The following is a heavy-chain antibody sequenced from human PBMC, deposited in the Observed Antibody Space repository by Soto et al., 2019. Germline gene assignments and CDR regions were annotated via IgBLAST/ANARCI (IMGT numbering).Heavy chain of an antibody. D-gene: IGHD1-26*01. CDR1: GFTFSSYG. CDR2: IWYDGSNK. V-gene: IGHV3-33*01. CDR3: ARAVSVVGATSGTPSYYYYGMDV. Sequence: LRLSCAASGFTFSSYGMHWVRQAPGKGLEWVAVIWYDGSNKYYADSVKGRFTISRDNSKNTLYLQMNSLRAEDTAVYYCARAVSVVGATSGTPSYYYYGMDVWAKGPRSPSP. J-gene: IGHJ6*02.